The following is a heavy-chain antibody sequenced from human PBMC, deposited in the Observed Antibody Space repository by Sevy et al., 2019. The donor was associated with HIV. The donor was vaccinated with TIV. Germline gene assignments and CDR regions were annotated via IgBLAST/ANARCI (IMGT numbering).Heavy chain of an antibody. CDR1: GYTFTSYD. CDR2: MNPNSGNT. V-gene: IGHV1-8*01. CDR3: ARGPLLGYCSSTSCYTDYYYGMDV. Sequence: ASVKASCKASGYTFTSYDINWVRQATGQGLEWMGWMNPNSGNTGYAQKFQGRVTMTRNTSISTAYMELSSLRSEDTAVYYCARGPLLGYCSSTSCYTDYYYGMDVWGQGTTVTVSS. D-gene: IGHD2-2*01. J-gene: IGHJ6*02.